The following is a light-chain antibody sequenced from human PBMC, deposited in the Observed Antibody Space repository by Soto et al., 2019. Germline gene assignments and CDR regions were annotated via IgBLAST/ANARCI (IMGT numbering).Light chain of an antibody. CDR2: KGS. V-gene: IGKV1-5*03. Sequence: DVQMTQSPSTLSASVGDKVTITCRASRSLPSTWLAWFQQRPGKAPNVLIYKGSALASGVSSRFTCSGSGTEFTLTISSLQPDDFATYFCQQYAARSPWTFGQGTRV. J-gene: IGKJ1*01. CDR3: QQYAARSPWT. CDR1: RSLPSTW.